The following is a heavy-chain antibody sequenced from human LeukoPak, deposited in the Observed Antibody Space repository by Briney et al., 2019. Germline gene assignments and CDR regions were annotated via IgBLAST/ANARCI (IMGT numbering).Heavy chain of an antibody. J-gene: IGHJ6*03. Sequence: PSETLSLTCAVYGGSFSGYYWSWIRQPPGKGLEWIGEINHSGSTNYNPSLKSGVTISVDTSKNQFSLKLSSVTAADTAVYYCARVYGDSPSDYYYYYMDVWGKGTTVTVSS. CDR1: GGSFSGYY. CDR2: INHSGST. CDR3: ARVYGDSPSDYYYYYMDV. D-gene: IGHD4-17*01. V-gene: IGHV4-34*01.